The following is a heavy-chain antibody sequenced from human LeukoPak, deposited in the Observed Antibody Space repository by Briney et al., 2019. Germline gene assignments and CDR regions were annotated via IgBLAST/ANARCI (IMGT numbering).Heavy chain of an antibody. J-gene: IGHJ4*02. CDR2: ISSSSSYI. CDR1: GFTFSSYS. Sequence: GGSLRLSCAASGFTFSSYSMNWVRQAPGKGLEWVSSISSSSSYIYYADSVKGRFTISRDNAKNSLYLQMNSLRAGDTAVYYCASEYSSGWAVPGYWGQGTLVTVSS. V-gene: IGHV3-21*01. CDR3: ASEYSSGWAVPGY. D-gene: IGHD6-19*01.